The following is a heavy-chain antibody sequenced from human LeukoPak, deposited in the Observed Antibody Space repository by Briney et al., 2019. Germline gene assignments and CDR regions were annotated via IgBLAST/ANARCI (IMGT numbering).Heavy chain of an antibody. D-gene: IGHD1-26*01. CDR3: AREPYSGSYYGDY. CDR1: GYTFINYY. J-gene: IGHJ4*02. V-gene: IGHV1-18*04. Sequence: ASVKVSCKPSGYTFINYYIHWVRLAPGQGLEWMGWISAYNGNTNYAQKLQGRVTMTTDTSTSTAYMELRSLRSDDTAVYYCAREPYSGSYYGDYWGQGTLVTVSS. CDR2: ISAYNGNT.